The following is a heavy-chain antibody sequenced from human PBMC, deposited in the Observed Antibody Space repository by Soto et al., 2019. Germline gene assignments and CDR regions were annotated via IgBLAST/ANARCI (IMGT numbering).Heavy chain of an antibody. Sequence: GGSLRLSCAVSGITVSGMKYITCVRQAPGKGLEGVSALYSTFGTYYADSVKGRFTISRDNSKNMVYLEMNRLRPEDTAVYYYASWLQWEHGFDIWRLGTMVT. J-gene: IGHJ3*02. D-gene: IGHD2-2*01. CDR3: ASWLQWEHGFDI. CDR1: GITVSGMKY. V-gene: IGHV3-53*01. CDR2: LYSTFGT.